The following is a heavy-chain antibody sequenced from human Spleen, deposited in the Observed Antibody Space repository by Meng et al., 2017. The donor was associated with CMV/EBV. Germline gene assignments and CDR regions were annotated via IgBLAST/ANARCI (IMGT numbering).Heavy chain of an antibody. J-gene: IGHJ6*02. CDR2: IGSSGTYT. CDR1: GFTLVPYC. V-gene: IGHV3-21*01. D-gene: IGHD2-2*01. CDR3: ARERVPAAMKSLDYYYGMDV. Sequence: GESLEISCAASGFTLVPYCMNWVRQAPGKGLEWVSSIGSSGTYTYYANSVKGQSTISKDNAKNSLYLQMNSLRAEDTAVYYCARERVPAAMKSLDYYYGMDVWGQGTTVTVSS.